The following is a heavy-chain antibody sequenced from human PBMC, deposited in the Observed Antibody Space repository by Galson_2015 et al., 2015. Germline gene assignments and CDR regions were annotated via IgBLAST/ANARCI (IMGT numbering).Heavy chain of an antibody. CDR1: GFTVSSNY. CDR3: ARGGYSSSWYSFDY. V-gene: IGHV3-66*02. CDR2: IYSGGNT. J-gene: IGHJ4*02. D-gene: IGHD6-13*01. Sequence: SLRLSCAASGFTVSSNYMSWVRQAPGKGLERVSVIYSGGNTYYADSVKGRFTISRDNSKNTLYLQMNSLRAADTAVYYCARGGYSSSWYSFDYWGQGTLVTVSS.